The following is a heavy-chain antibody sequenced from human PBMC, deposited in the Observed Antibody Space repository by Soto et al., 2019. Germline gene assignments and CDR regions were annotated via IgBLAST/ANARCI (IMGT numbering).Heavy chain of an antibody. CDR1: GYTFGNHW. Sequence: GGSLRLSCAVAGYTFGNHWMHWVRQAPGKGLEWVSRMNSDGSIINYADSVKGRFTVSRDNAKNTLYLQMNSLRVEDTAVYYCATAEVDYWGPGTLVTVS. CDR3: ATAEVDY. J-gene: IGHJ4*02. CDR2: MNSDGSII. V-gene: IGHV3-74*01.